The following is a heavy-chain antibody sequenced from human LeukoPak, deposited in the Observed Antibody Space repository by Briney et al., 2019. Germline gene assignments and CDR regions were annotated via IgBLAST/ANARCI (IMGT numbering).Heavy chain of an antibody. J-gene: IGHJ4*02. Sequence: PGGSLRLSCAASRFTFSTYSMNWVRQAPGKGLEWVSSISSRSSYIYYADSVKGRVTISRDNAKNSLYLQMNSLRAEDTAVYYCARGFYDTLTGPDFWGQGTLVTVSS. CDR2: ISSRSSYI. CDR1: RFTFSTYS. CDR3: ARGFYDTLTGPDF. D-gene: IGHD3-9*01. V-gene: IGHV3-21*01.